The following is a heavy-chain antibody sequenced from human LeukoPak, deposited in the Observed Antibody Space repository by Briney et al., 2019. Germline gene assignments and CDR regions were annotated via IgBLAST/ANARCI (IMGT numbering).Heavy chain of an antibody. J-gene: IGHJ4*02. CDR1: GFTFSSYA. Sequence: GGSLRLSCAASGFTFSSYAMHWVRQAPGKGLEYVSAIRSNGGSTYYANSVKGRFTISRDNSKNTLYLQMGSLRAEDMAVYYCAREGGYCSSTSCHRFDYWGQGTLVTVSS. CDR2: IRSNGGST. CDR3: AREGGYCSSTSCHRFDY. V-gene: IGHV3-64*01. D-gene: IGHD2-2*01.